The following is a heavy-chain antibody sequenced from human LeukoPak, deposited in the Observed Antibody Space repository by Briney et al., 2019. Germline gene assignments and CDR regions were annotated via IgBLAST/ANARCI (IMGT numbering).Heavy chain of an antibody. D-gene: IGHD5-12*01. J-gene: IGHJ6*03. CDR1: GGTFSSYA. CDR3: ARANIVATIVYYYYYMDV. V-gene: IGHV1-69*05. Sequence: GASVKVSCKASGGTFSSYAISWVRQAPGQGLEWMGGIIPIFGTANYAQKFQGRATITTDESTSTAYMELSSLRSEDTAVYYCARANIVATIVYYYYYMDVWGKGTTVTVSS. CDR2: IIPIFGTA.